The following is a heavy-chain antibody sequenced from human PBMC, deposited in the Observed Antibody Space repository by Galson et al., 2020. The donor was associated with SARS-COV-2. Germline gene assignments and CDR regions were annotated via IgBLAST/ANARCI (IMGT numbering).Heavy chain of an antibody. J-gene: IGHJ5*02. V-gene: IGHV1-24*01. CDR3: ATSQVIITAAGTGWFDP. Sequence: ASVKVSCKVSGYTLTELSMPWVRQAPGKGLEWMGGFDPEDGETIYAQKFQGRVTMTEDTSTDTAYMELSSLRSEDTAVYYCATSQVIITAAGTGWFDPWGQGTLVTVSS. D-gene: IGHD6-13*01. CDR1: GYTLTELS. CDR2: FDPEDGET.